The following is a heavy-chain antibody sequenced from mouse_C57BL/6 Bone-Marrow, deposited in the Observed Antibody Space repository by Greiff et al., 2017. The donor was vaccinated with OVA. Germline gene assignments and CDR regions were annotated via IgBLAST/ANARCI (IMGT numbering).Heavy chain of an antibody. J-gene: IGHJ4*01. Sequence: DVKLVESGGDLVKPGGSLKLSCAASGFTFSSYGMSWVRQTPDKRLEWVATISSGGSYTYYPDSVKGRFTISRDNAKNTLYLQMSSLKSEDTAMYYGARQGGNGVDYWGQGTSVTVSS. CDR1: GFTFSSYG. D-gene: IGHD2-1*01. CDR2: ISSGGSYT. V-gene: IGHV5-6*02. CDR3: ARQGGNGVDY.